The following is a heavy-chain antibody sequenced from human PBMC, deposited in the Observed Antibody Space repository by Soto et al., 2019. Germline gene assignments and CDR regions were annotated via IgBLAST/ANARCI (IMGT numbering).Heavy chain of an antibody. Sequence: ASVKVSCKASGYSFTKYHMHWVRQAPGQGLEWMGWINPGSGVTNQAQKFQGRVTMTRDTSITTTYMELDSLTSDDTAVYYCARVAGHKNARFDTWGQGALVTVSS. J-gene: IGHJ4*02. V-gene: IGHV1-2*02. D-gene: IGHD1-1*01. CDR1: GYSFTKYH. CDR3: ARVAGHKNARFDT. CDR2: INPGSGVT.